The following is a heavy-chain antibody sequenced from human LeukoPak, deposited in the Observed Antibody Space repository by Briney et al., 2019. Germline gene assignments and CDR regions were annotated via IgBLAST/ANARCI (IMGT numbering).Heavy chain of an antibody. D-gene: IGHD1-7*01. J-gene: IGHJ4*02. V-gene: IGHV4-31*03. CDR2: IYYSGST. CDR3: VSCIKLSRSFDS. CDR1: GGAISSGGYF. Sequence: SETLSLTCTVSGGAISSGGYFWSWIRQYPGKGLEWIGYIYYSGSTSYNPSLKSRVTITVDTSKSQFFLKLTSLTAADTAVYYCVSCIKLSRSFDSWGQGTLITVSS.